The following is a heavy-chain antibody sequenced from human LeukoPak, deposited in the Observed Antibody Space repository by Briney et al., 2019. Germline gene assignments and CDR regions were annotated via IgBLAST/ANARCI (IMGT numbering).Heavy chain of an antibody. J-gene: IGHJ4*02. V-gene: IGHV3-30-3*01. D-gene: IGHD1-26*01. CDR2: ISYDGSNK. CDR1: GFTFSSYE. Sequence: PGGPLRLSCAASGFTFSSYEMNWVRQAPGKGLEWVAVISYDGSNKYYADSVKGRFTISRDNSKNTLYLQMNSLRAEDTAVYYCAREWWELPNYFDYWGQGTLVTVSS. CDR3: AREWWELPNYFDY.